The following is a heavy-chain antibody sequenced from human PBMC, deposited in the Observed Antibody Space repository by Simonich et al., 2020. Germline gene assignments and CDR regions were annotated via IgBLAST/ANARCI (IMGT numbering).Heavy chain of an antibody. D-gene: IGHD4-4*01. Sequence: EVQLVESGGGLVQPGGSLRLSCAASGFTFSSYWMHWVRQAPGKGLWWVTTINSDGRTKSYADPVKGRFPISRDNAKNTLYLQMNSLRAEDTAVYYCARDYSNYDAFDIWGQGTMVTVSS. CDR1: GFTFSSYW. V-gene: IGHV3-74*01. CDR2: INSDGRTK. CDR3: ARDYSNYDAFDI. J-gene: IGHJ3*02.